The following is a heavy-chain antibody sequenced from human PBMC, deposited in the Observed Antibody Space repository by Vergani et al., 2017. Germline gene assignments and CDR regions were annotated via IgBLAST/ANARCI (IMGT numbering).Heavy chain of an antibody. V-gene: IGHV3-23*01. CDR3: VKEEGYGSGNSNWFDP. CDR2: ISGGGGST. D-gene: IGHD3-10*01. Sequence: EVHLWESGGGLGQPGGSLRLSCVASGFTFSGYAMSWVRQAPGKGLEWVSAISGGGGSTYYADSVKGRFTISRDKSKNTLYLQMNSLRAEDTAIYYYVKEEGYGSGNSNWFDPWGQGTLVTVSP. J-gene: IGHJ5*02. CDR1: GFTFSGYA.